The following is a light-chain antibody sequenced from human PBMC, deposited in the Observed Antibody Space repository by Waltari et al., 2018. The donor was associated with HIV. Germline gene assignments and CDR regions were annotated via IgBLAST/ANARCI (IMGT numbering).Light chain of an antibody. CDR1: VLPKQY. J-gene: IGLJ1*01. CDR2: KDS. Sequence: SYELTQPPSVSVSPGQTPRIPCSAEVLPKQYVYWYQKKPGQAPVLVIYKDSERPSGIPERFSGSSSGTTVTLTISGVQAEDEADYYCQSGDSSAPYVFGTGTKVTVL. V-gene: IGLV3-25*03. CDR3: QSGDSSAPYV.